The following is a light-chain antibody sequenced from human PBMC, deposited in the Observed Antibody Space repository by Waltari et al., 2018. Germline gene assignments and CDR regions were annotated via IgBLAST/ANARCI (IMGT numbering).Light chain of an antibody. Sequence: QVPGTTPKLLIHQDNNRPSGVSDRFSGSKSGTSASLTITGLQTEDEADYYCLSYDTSLSAYIFGAGTRLTAL. CDR3: LSYDTSLSAYI. V-gene: IGLV1-40*01. J-gene: IGLJ1*01. CDR2: QDN.